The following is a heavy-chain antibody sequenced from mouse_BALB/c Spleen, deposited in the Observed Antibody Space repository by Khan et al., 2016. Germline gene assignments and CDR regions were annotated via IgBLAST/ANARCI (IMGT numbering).Heavy chain of an antibody. J-gene: IGHJ2*01. D-gene: IGHD6-1*01. CDR3: ARDSAQRYYFDY. V-gene: IGHV1-77*01. CDR1: GYTFTDYV. CDR2: IYPGSGDT. Sequence: QVQLQQSGPELVKPGASVKMSCKASGYTFTDYVINWVKQRTGQGLEWIGVIYPGSGDTYYNEKFKGKATLTADKSSNKAYMQLRSMTSKDSAVYFCARDSAQRYYFDYWGQGTTLTVSS.